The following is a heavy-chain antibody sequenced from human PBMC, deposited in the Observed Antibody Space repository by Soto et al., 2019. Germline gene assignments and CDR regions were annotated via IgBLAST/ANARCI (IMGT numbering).Heavy chain of an antibody. V-gene: IGHV3-30-3*01. J-gene: IGHJ6*02. Sequence: QVQLVESGGGVVQPGRSLRLSCAASGFTFSSYAMHWVRQAPGKGLEWVAVISYDGSNKYYADSVKGRFTISRDNSKNTLYLQMNSLRAEDTAVYYCARDQSDGSYYYYGMDVWGQGTTVTVSS. CDR1: GFTFSSYA. CDR3: ARDQSDGSYYYYGMDV. CDR2: ISYDGSNK. D-gene: IGHD1-26*01.